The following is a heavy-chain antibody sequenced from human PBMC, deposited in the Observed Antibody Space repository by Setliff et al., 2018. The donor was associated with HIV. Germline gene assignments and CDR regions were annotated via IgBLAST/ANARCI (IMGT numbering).Heavy chain of an antibody. CDR3: ARARRGVGSSSHFDY. CDR2: VSVFSGDT. J-gene: IGHJ4*02. D-gene: IGHD2-2*01. V-gene: IGHV1-18*04. Sequence: ASVKVSCKTSGYTFINYAITWVRQAPGQGLEWVGRVSVFSGDTHYAQKIQGRVTMTRDTSISTAYMELNNLKFEDTAVYYCARARRGVGSSSHFDYWGRGTLVTVSS. CDR1: GYTFINYA.